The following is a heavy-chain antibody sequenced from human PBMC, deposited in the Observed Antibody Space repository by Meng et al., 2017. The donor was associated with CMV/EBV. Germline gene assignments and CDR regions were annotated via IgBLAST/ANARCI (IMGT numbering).Heavy chain of an antibody. J-gene: IGHJ6*02. Sequence: GESLKISCAASGFTFSSYSMNWVRQAPGKGLEWVSSISSSSSYIYYADSVKGRFTISRDNAKNSLYLQMNSLRAEDTAVYYCARYPFGSHVYDSSGYVMDVWGQGTTVTVSS. V-gene: IGHV3-21*01. D-gene: IGHD3-22*01. CDR1: GFTFSSYS. CDR3: ARYPFGSHVYDSSGYVMDV. CDR2: ISSSSSYI.